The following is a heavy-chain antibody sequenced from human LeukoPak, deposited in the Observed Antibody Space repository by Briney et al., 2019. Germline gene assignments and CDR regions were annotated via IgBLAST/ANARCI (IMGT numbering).Heavy chain of an antibody. D-gene: IGHD1-20*01. CDR3: AKDRTRNWNHFDY. V-gene: IGHV3-30*18. CDR2: MSYDGSNK. J-gene: IGHJ4*02. Sequence: PGRSLRLSCAASGFTFSSYGMHWVRQAPGKGLEWVAVMSYDGSNKYYADSVKGRFTISRDNSKNTLYLQMNSLRAEDTAVYYCAKDRTRNWNHFDYWGQGTLVTVSS. CDR1: GFTFSSYG.